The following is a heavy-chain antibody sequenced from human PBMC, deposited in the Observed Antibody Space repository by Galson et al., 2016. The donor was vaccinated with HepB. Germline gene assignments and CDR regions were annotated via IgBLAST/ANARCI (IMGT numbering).Heavy chain of an antibody. CDR3: AGETGIANGIDV. Sequence: SLRLSCAASGIAINSMFMNWVRQAPGKGLEWVAVFHGADSIYYADSVRGRFTISRDTTKNMVVLQMNSLRAEDAAVYYCAGETGIANGIDVWGQGTTVAVSS. D-gene: IGHD6-13*01. CDR2: FHGADSI. J-gene: IGHJ6*02. CDR1: GIAINSMF. V-gene: IGHV3-53*01.